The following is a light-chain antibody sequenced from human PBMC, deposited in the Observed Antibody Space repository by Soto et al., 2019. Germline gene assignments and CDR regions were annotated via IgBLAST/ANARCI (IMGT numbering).Light chain of an antibody. CDR1: QSLLYSPNNKTY. Sequence: DIVMTQSPEFLAVPLGERATINCKSSQSLLYSPNNKTYLAWYQHRPGQSPKMLIFWASARESGVPDRFSGSGSETDFTLSLSRLQAEDAAVYYCQQYYSDFFTFGQGTRLEIK. CDR2: WAS. CDR3: QQYYSDFFT. J-gene: IGKJ2*01. V-gene: IGKV4-1*01.